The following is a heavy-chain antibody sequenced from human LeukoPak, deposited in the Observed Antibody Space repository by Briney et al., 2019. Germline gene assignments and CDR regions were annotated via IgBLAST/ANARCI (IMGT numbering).Heavy chain of an antibody. J-gene: IGHJ4*02. D-gene: IGHD3-22*01. V-gene: IGHV4-31*03. CDR3: AGGGDSGGYYYPMFDY. CDR2: IYYSGST. Sequence: SQTLSLTCTVSGGSISSGGYYWSWIRQHPGKGLEWIGYIYYSGSTYYNPSLKSRVTISVDTSKNQFSLKLNSVTAADTAVYYCAGGGDSGGYYYPMFDYWGQGTLVTVSP. CDR1: GGSISSGGYY.